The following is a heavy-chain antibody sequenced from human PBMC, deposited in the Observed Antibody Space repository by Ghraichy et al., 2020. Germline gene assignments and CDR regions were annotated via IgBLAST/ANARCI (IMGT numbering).Heavy chain of an antibody. V-gene: IGHV4-59*08. CDR2: IYYSGGV. CDR3: ARQGATAVDWYLDL. D-gene: IGHD6-25*01. CDR1: GGSFSNSY. Sequence: SETLSLTCTVSGGSFSNSYWSWIRQPPGKGLEWIGFIYYSGGVNYNPSLKSRVTISVDTSQNQFSQKLRSVTAADTAVYYCARQGATAVDWYLDLWGRGTLVTVSS. J-gene: IGHJ2*01.